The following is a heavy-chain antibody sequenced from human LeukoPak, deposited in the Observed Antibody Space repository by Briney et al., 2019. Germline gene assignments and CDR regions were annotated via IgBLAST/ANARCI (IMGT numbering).Heavy chain of an antibody. J-gene: IGHJ4*02. CDR1: GFTFCSYA. Sequence: GRSLRLSCAASGFTFCSYAMHWVRQAPGKGLEWVAVISYDGSNKYYADSVKGRFTISRDNSKNTLYLQMNSLRAEDTAVYYCARDRQYYYGSGVFDYWGQGTLVTVSS. CDR3: ARDRQYYYGSGVFDY. D-gene: IGHD3-10*01. V-gene: IGHV3-30-3*01. CDR2: ISYDGSNK.